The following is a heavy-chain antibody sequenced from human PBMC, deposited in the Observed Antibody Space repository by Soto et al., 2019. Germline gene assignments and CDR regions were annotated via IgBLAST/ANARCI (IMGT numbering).Heavy chain of an antibody. CDR3: ARAYNRAPNWFDS. D-gene: IGHD3-10*01. J-gene: IGHJ5*01. Sequence: SQSLSRTCDSSVDSVSSNSAAWNLIRQSASRGLEWLGRTYYRSKWYNDYAVSVKSRITINPDTSKNQFSLQLNSVTPEDTAVYYCARAYNRAPNWFDSWGQGTLVTVSS. CDR1: VDSVSSNSAA. V-gene: IGHV6-1*01. CDR2: TYYRSKWYN.